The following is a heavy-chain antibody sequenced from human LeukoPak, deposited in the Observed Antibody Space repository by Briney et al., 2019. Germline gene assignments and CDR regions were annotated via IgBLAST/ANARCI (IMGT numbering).Heavy chain of an antibody. V-gene: IGHV3-23*01. D-gene: IGHD6-19*01. CDR3: AKAGWYNYYYGMDV. CDR2: ISGSGGST. J-gene: IGHJ6*02. Sequence: GGSLRLSCAASGFTFSSYAMSWVRQAPGKGLEWVSAISGSGGSTYYADSVKGRFTISRDNSKNTLYLQMNSLRAEDTAVYYCAKAGWYNYYYGMDVWGQGTTVTVSS. CDR1: GFTFSSYA.